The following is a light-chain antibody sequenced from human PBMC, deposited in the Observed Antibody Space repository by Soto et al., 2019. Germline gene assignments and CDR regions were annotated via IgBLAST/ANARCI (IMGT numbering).Light chain of an antibody. CDR2: GAS. Sequence: DIQMTQSPSFLSASVGDRVTITCWASQSISTYLNWYQQKPGKAPKLLIYGASTLQSAVPSRFTGSGSETDFTLTISSLQPEDFATYHCQQTYSTPWTFGQGTKVDI. V-gene: IGKV1-39*01. J-gene: IGKJ1*01. CDR1: QSISTY. CDR3: QQTYSTPWT.